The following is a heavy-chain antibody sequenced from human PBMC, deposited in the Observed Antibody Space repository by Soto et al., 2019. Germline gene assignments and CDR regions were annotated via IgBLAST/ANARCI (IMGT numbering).Heavy chain of an antibody. Sequence: QLVQSGAEVRKPGASVKVSCKASGYTFTNYDINWVRQAPGQGLEWMGWISTSNGSTLYAQKPQGRVSMTTDTSTSTAYMELRSLRSDDTAVFYCARHYRQHYYYDGYLRFFDYWGQGTLVTVSS. D-gene: IGHD3-22*01. CDR2: ISTSNGST. CDR1: GYTFTNYD. V-gene: IGHV1-18*01. CDR3: ARHYRQHYYYDGYLRFFDY. J-gene: IGHJ4*02.